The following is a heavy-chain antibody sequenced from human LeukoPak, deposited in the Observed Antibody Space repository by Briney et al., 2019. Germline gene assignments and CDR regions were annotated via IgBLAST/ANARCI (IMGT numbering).Heavy chain of an antibody. D-gene: IGHD2-2*02. V-gene: IGHV4-59*01. CDR1: GGSISSYY. CDR3: ASIPGY. CDR2: IYYSGST. Sequence: SETLSLTCTVSGGSISSYYWSWIRQPPGKGLELIGYIYYSGSTNYNPSLKSRVTISVDTSKNQFSLKLSSVTAADTAVYYCASIPGYWGQGTLVTVSS. J-gene: IGHJ4*02.